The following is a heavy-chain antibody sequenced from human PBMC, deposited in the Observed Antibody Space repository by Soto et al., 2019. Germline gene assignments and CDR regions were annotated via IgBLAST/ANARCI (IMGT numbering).Heavy chain of an antibody. CDR3: TTEVDCSGGSCYTSCDY. V-gene: IGHV3-15*01. CDR2: IKSKTDGGTT. D-gene: IGHD2-15*01. Sequence: EVQLVESGGGLVKPGGSLRLSCAASGFTFSNAWMSWVRQAPGKGLEWVGRIKSKTDGGTTDYAAPVKGRFTISRDDSKNTLYLQMNSLKTEDTAVYYCTTEVDCSGGSCYTSCDYWGQGTLVTVSS. J-gene: IGHJ4*02. CDR1: GFTFSNAW.